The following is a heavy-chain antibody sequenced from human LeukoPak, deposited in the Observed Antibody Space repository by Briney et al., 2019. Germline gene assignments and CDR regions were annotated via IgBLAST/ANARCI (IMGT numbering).Heavy chain of an antibody. CDR1: GFTFNYFW. Sequence: TGGSLRLSCAASGFTFNYFWMHWVRQVPGKGPVWVSGINNDGTATYYADSVKGRFTISRDNAKNTVYLQMNGLRAEDTSVYFCVTVSEYWGQGTLVTVSS. J-gene: IGHJ4*02. V-gene: IGHV3-74*01. CDR3: VTVSEY. CDR2: INNDGTAT.